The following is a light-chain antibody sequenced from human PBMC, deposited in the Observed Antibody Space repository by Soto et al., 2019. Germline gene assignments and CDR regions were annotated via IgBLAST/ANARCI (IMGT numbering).Light chain of an antibody. J-gene: IGKJ2*01. V-gene: IGKV1-33*01. CDR1: QDISNY. CDR2: DAF. CDR3: QPYDHLLMYP. Sequence: DIQMTQSPSSLSASVGDRVTITCQASQDISNYLNWYQQKPGKAPKILICDAFNLETEIPSRFSRSRYRTDFTFTISSLQPEDITTSYCQPYDHLLMYPFGQGAKLEIK.